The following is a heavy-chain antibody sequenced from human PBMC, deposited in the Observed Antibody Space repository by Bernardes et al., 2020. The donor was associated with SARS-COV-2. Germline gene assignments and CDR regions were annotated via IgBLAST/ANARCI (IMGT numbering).Heavy chain of an antibody. CDR1: GGSISSYY. CDR2: IYYSGST. CDR3: AREGGGNLGMDV. V-gene: IGHV4-59*01. Sequence: SETLSLTCTVSGGSISSYYWSWIRQPPGKGLEWIGYIYYSGSTNYNPSLKSRVTISVDTSKNQFSLKLSSVTAADTAVYYCAREGGGNLGMDVWGQGTTVPVSS. J-gene: IGHJ6*02. D-gene: IGHD2-21*02.